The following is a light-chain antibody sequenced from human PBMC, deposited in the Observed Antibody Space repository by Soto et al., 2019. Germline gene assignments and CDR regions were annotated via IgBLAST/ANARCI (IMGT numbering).Light chain of an antibody. V-gene: IGLV2-14*01. J-gene: IGLJ2*01. CDR3: SSFTSSSTPDVV. CDR2: SVN. CDR1: SSDIGTYNH. Sequence: HSVLAQPATVSGSRVQSITISCTGSSSDIGTYNHVTWYQQHPGQAPKLIIYSVNSRPSRTPSRFSGSKSGDTAFLTISGLQAEDEADYYCSSFTSSSTPDVVFGGGTKVTVL.